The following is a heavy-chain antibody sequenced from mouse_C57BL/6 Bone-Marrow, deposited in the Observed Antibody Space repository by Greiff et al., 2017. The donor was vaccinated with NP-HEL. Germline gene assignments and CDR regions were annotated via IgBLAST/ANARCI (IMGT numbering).Heavy chain of an antibody. V-gene: IGHV1-81*01. CDR3: DLLGSY. D-gene: IGHD2-1*01. CDR1: GYTFTSYG. Sequence: QVQLQQSGAELARPGASVKLSCTASGYTFTSYGISWVKQRTGQGLEWIGEIYPRSGNTYYNEKFKGKATLTADKSSSTAYMELRSLTSEDSAVYFCDLLGSYWGQGTLVTVSA. J-gene: IGHJ3*01. CDR2: IYPRSGNT.